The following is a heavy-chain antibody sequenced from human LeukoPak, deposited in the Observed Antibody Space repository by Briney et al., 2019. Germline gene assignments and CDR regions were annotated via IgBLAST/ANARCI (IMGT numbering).Heavy chain of an antibody. D-gene: IGHD5-18*01. Sequence: SETLSLTCAVYGGSFSGYYWSWIRQPPGKGLEWIGEINHSGSTNYNPSLKSRVTISVDTSKSQFSLKLSSVTAADTAVYYCARGPRGYSYGYGPAYNYYTDVWGKGTTVTVSS. CDR3: ARGPRGYSYGYGPAYNYYTDV. CDR1: GGSFSGYY. CDR2: INHSGST. V-gene: IGHV4-34*01. J-gene: IGHJ6*03.